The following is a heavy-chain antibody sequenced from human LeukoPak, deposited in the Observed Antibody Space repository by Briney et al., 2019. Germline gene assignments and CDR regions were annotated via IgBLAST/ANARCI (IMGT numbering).Heavy chain of an antibody. CDR3: ARESHSSGWYDY. J-gene: IGHJ4*02. Sequence: GGSLRISCAASGFTFSSYWMSGVRQAPGKGLEWVANIKQDGSEKYYVDSVKGRFTISRDNAKNSLYLQMSSLRAEDTAVYYCARESHSSGWYDYWGQGTLVTVSS. CDR2: IKQDGSEK. CDR1: GFTFSSYW. D-gene: IGHD6-19*01. V-gene: IGHV3-7*01.